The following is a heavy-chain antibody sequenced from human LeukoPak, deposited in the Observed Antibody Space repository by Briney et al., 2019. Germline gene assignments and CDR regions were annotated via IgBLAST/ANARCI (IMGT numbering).Heavy chain of an antibody. CDR1: GFTFSNYW. D-gene: IGHD1-26*01. Sequence: PGGSLRLSCAASGFTFSNYWMSWVRQAPGKGLEWVGRIKSKTDGGTTDYAAPVKGRFTISRDDSKNTLYLQMNSPRTEDTAVYYCTTDPGKWEPDDAFDIWGQGTMVTVSS. CDR2: IKSKTDGGTT. V-gene: IGHV3-15*01. J-gene: IGHJ3*02. CDR3: TTDPGKWEPDDAFDI.